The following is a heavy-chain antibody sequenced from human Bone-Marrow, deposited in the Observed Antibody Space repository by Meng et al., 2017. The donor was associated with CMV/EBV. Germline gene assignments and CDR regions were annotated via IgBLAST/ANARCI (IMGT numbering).Heavy chain of an antibody. D-gene: IGHD7-27*01. CDR2: IIPIFGTA. CDR1: GGTFSSYA. CDR3: ARDMSNWGFYYGMDV. Sequence: GGSLRLSCKASGGTFSSYAISWVRQAPGQGLEWMGGIIPIFGTANYAQKFQGRVTITTDESTSTAYMELSSLRSEDTAVYYCARDMSNWGFYYGMDVWGQGTTVTVSS. V-gene: IGHV1-69*05. J-gene: IGHJ6*02.